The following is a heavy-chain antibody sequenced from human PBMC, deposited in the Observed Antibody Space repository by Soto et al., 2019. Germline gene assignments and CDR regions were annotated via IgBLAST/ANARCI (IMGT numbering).Heavy chain of an antibody. D-gene: IGHD2-21*01. Sequence: GGSLRLSCEVSGSSISDFFMHWVRQIPGKGPVWVARIGRDGSKIDYADAVKGRFTISRDTAKNFVFLQMNSLRAEDTAVYHCARGVFCGACRGGACFAPWGRGTLVTVSS. CDR3: ARGVFCGACRGGACFAP. J-gene: IGHJ5*02. CDR2: IGRDGSKI. V-gene: IGHV3-74*01. CDR1: GSSISDFF.